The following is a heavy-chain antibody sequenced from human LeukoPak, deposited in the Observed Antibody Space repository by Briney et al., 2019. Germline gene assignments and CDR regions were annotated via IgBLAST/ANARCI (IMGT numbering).Heavy chain of an antibody. J-gene: IGHJ4*02. CDR3: ARGEDLYSSGWYSQNY. CDR2: INPNSGGT. V-gene: IGHV1-2*02. CDR1: GYPFTSFG. Sequence: ASVKVSCKTSGYPFTSFGISWVRQAPGQGLEWMGWINPNSGGTNYAQKFQGRVTMTRDTSISTAYMEPSRLRSDDTAVYYCARGEDLYSSGWYSQNYWGQGTLVTVSS. D-gene: IGHD6-19*01.